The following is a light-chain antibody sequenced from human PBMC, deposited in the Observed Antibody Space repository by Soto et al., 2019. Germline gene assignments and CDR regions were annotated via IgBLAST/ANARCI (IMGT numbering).Light chain of an antibody. J-gene: IGLJ1*01. CDR3: SSYGSTSTRYV. V-gene: IGLV2-14*01. CDR1: SSDVGGYNY. CDR2: EVS. Sequence: QSALTQPASVSGSPGQSITISCTGTSSDVGGYNYVSWYQPHPGKAPKLMIYEVSNRPSGVSNRFSGSKSGNTASLTISGLQAEDEADYFCSSYGSTSTRYVFGTGTKFTVL.